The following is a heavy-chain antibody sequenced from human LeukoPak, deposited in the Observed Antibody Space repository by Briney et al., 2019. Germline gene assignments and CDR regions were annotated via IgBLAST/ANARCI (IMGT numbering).Heavy chain of an antibody. J-gene: IGHJ6*02. CDR3: AKDRDSGCYIFYYYGMDV. D-gene: IGHD6-19*01. V-gene: IGHV3-30*02. CDR1: GFTFSSYG. Sequence: GGSLRLSCAASGFTFSSYGMHWVRQAPGKGLEWVAFIRYDGSNKYYADSVKGRFTISRDNSKNTLYLQMNSLRAEDTAVYYCAKDRDSGCYIFYYYGMDVWGQGTTVTVSS. CDR2: IRYDGSNK.